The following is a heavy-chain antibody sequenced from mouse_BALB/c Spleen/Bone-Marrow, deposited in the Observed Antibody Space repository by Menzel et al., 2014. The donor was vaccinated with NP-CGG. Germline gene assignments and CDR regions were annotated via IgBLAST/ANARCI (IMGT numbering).Heavy chain of an antibody. CDR3: GGSRRYCDYVAY. D-gene: IGHD2-4*01. CDR2: IDPANGNT. CDR1: GFNIKDTF. Sequence: EVKLQESGAELVKPGASVKLSCTASGFNIKDTFMHWVKQRPDQGLEWIGRIDPANGNTKYDLKFQGKAAIKADTSSNTAYLQLNNLTSEDTAVYFCGGSRRYCDYVAYLGQGTLVTSSA. J-gene: IGHJ3*01. V-gene: IGHV14-3*02.